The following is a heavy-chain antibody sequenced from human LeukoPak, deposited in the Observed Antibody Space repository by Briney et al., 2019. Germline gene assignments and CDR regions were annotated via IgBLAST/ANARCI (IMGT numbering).Heavy chain of an antibody. CDR1: GGSISSYY. CDR2: IYTSGST. D-gene: IGHD2-2*02. J-gene: IGHJ4*02. Sequence: KSSETLSLTCTVSGGSISSYYWGWIRQPAGKGLEWIGRIYTSGSTNYNPSLKSRVTMSVDTSKNQFSLKLSSVTAADTAVYYCARTLGDCSSTSCYTSPYFDYWGQGTLVTVSS. V-gene: IGHV4-4*07. CDR3: ARTLGDCSSTSCYTSPYFDY.